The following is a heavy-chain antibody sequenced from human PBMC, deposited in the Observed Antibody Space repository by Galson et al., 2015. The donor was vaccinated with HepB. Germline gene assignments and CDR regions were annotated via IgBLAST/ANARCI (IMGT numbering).Heavy chain of an antibody. V-gene: IGHV3-23*01. CDR1: GFSFSSYA. CDR2: ISGRGGST. J-gene: IGHJ6*02. CDR3: ARDREVGYNPWSWGPKDYYKYYAMDV. D-gene: IGHD1-1*01. Sequence: SLRLSCAASGFSFSSYAMNWVRQAPGKGLEWVSGISGRGGSTHYAESVKGRFIISRGNSEKILYLQMKSLRVEDTARYFCARDREVGYNPWSWGPKDYYKYYAMDVWGQGTIVTVSS.